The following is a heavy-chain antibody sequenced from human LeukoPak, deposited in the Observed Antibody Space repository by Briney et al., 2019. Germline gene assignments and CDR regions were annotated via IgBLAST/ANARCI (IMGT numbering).Heavy chain of an antibody. J-gene: IGHJ4*02. CDR3: ARGIMTTVPTFDY. V-gene: IGHV4-59*07. D-gene: IGHD4-17*01. CDR2: VYYSAST. CDR1: GGSMNGYF. Sequence: TDTLSLTCTVNGGSMNGYFWSWMRQPPGKELECIGYVYYSASTNYNPSLKSRVTISVDTSKKQFSLRLSSVTAAETAVYYCARGIMTTVPTFDYWGQGTQVTVSS.